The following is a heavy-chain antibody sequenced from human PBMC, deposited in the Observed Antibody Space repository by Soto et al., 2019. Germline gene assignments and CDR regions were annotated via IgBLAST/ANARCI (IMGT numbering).Heavy chain of an antibody. CDR1: GYTFTSYY. CDR2: INPSGGST. D-gene: IGHD6-19*01. Sequence: GASVKVSCKASGYTFTSYYMHWVRQAPGQGLEWMGIINPSGGSTSYAQKFQGRVTMTRDTSTSTVYMELSSLRSEDTAVYYCARDCHAVAGNYYSYGMDVGGQGTTVA. V-gene: IGHV1-46*01. CDR3: ARDCHAVAGNYYSYGMDV. J-gene: IGHJ6*02.